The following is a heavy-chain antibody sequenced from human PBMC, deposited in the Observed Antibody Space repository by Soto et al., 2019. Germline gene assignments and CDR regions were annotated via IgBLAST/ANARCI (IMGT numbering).Heavy chain of an antibody. J-gene: IGHJ4*02. CDR1: GGSFSGYY. Sequence: SETLSLTCAVYGGSFSGYYWSWIRQPPGKGLEWIGEINHSGSTNYNPSLKSRVTISVDTSKNQFSLKLSSVTAADTAVYYCARGLRLKPKQWLGGYYFDYWGQGTLVTVSS. D-gene: IGHD6-19*01. CDR3: ARGLRLKPKQWLGGYYFDY. V-gene: IGHV4-34*01. CDR2: INHSGST.